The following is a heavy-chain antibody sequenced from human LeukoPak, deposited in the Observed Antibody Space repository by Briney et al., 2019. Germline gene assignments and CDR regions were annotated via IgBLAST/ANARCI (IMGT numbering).Heavy chain of an antibody. V-gene: IGHV3-66*01. J-gene: IGHJ4*02. CDR2: IYSGGST. CDR3: ARDPYRDAPDYFDY. Sequence: PGGSLRLSCAASGFTFSSYSMNWVRQAPGKGLEWVSVIYSGGSTYYADSVKGRFTISRDNAKNSLYLQMNSLRAEDTAVYYCARDPYRDAPDYFDYWGQGTLVTVSS. CDR1: GFTFSSYS. D-gene: IGHD1-14*01.